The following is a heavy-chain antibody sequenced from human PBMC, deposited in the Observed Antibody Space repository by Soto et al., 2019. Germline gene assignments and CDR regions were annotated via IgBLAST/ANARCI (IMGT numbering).Heavy chain of an antibody. D-gene: IGHD3-16*02. CDR2: IFYTGTT. CDR1: NDSITSSRHY. J-gene: IGHJ6*02. CDR3: ARHVPTPYRPFYYFGLDV. Sequence: SETLSLTCTVSNDSITSSRHYWAWIRQAPGKGLEWIGTIFYTGTTYYNPSLASRVTLSVDTSKNQISLRLNSVAVADTAIYFCARHVPTPYRPFYYFGLDVWGQGTTVTVSS. V-gene: IGHV4-39*01.